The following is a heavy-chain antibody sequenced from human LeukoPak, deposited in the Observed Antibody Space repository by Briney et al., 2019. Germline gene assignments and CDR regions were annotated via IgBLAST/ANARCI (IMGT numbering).Heavy chain of an antibody. CDR1: GYTFTGYY. V-gene: IGHV1-2*02. Sequence: GASVKVSCKASGYTFTGYYMHWVRQAPGQGLEWMGWINPNSGGTNYAQKFQGRVTMTRDTSISTAYMELSRLRSDDTAVYCRARVKMVRGVTPSLYYWGQGTLVTVSS. CDR2: INPNSGGT. J-gene: IGHJ4*02. D-gene: IGHD3-10*01. CDR3: ARVKMVRGVTPSLYY.